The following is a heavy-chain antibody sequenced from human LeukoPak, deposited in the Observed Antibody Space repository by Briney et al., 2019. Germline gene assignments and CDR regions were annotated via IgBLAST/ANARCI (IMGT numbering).Heavy chain of an antibody. D-gene: IGHD2-15*01. Sequence: PGGSLRLSCAASGFTFSSYAMSWVRQAPGKGLEWVSAISGSGGSTYYADSVKGRFTISGDNSKNTLYLQMNSLRAEDTAVYYCAKAVRRYCSGGSCYYYFDYWGQGTLVTVSS. CDR3: AKAVRRYCSGGSCYYYFDY. V-gene: IGHV3-23*01. CDR2: ISGSGGST. J-gene: IGHJ4*02. CDR1: GFTFSSYA.